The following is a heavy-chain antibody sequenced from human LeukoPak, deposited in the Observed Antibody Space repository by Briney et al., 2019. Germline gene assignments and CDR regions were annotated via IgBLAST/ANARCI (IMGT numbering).Heavy chain of an antibody. CDR1: GGSIRGYF. CDR3: ARGVDFWSGYPFDY. D-gene: IGHD3-3*01. V-gene: IGHV4-59*01. J-gene: IGHJ4*02. Sequence: PSETLSLTCTVSGGSIRGYFWTWTRQPPGKGLEWIGYIYYSGSTNYNPSLKSRVTISVDTSKKQFSLKLRSVTAADTAVYYCARGVDFWSGYPFDYWGQGTLVTVSS. CDR2: IYYSGST.